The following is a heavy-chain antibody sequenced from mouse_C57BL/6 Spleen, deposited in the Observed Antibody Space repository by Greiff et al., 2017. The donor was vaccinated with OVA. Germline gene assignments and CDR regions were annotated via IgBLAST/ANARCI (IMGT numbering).Heavy chain of an antibody. D-gene: IGHD1-1*01. CDR1: GYAFSSYW. J-gene: IGHJ1*03. CDR2: IYPGDGDT. Sequence: VQLQQSGAELVKPGASVKISCKASGYAFSSYWMNWVKQRPGKGLEWIGQIYPGDGDTNYNGKFKGKATLTADKSSSTAYMQLSSLTSEDSAVYFCAREDYYGSRGYCDVWGTGTTVTVSS. V-gene: IGHV1-80*01. CDR3: AREDYYGSRGYCDV.